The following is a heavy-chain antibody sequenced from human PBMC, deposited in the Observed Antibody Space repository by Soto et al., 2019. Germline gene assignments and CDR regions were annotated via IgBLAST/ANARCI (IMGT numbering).Heavy chain of an antibody. CDR3: ARGGRGYEFDY. V-gene: IGHV3-64*01. J-gene: IGHJ4*02. CDR2: ISSNGGST. CDR1: GSTLSRYA. Sequence: EVQLVESGGGLVQLGGSLRLSCAASGSTLSRYAMHWFRKAPGKGLEYVSPISSNGGSTYYANSVKGRFTISRDNSKNTLYLQMGSLRPEDTAVYYCARGGRGYEFDYWGQGTLVTVSS. D-gene: IGHD5-12*01.